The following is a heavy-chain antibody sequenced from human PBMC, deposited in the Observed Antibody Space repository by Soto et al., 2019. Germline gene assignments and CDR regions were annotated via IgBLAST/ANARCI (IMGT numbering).Heavy chain of an antibody. Sequence: GGSLRLSCEASGFTFGDYAMSWVRQAPGKGLEWVSAISGSGGSTYYADSVKGRFTITRDNSKNTVNLQMNGLRAEDTAVYYCAKLPRYCGSTSCYAGYFDYWGQGTLVTVSS. D-gene: IGHD2-2*01. CDR2: ISGSGGST. J-gene: IGHJ4*02. CDR3: AKLPRYCGSTSCYAGYFDY. CDR1: GFTFGDYA. V-gene: IGHV3-23*01.